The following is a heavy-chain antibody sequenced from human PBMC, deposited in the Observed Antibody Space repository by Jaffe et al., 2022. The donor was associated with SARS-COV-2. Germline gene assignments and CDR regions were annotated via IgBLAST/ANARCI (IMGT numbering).Heavy chain of an antibody. V-gene: IGHV3-11*01. CDR2: ISSSGYTK. Sequence: QVQLVESGGGLVKPGGSLRLSCAASGFTFNNYYMSWIRQAPGKGLEWVSLISSSGYTKFHADSVRGRFSISRDNADNSLYLQMNSLRAEDTAVYYCSRGGTSEPLDYWGQGTLVTVSS. CDR3: SRGGTSEPLDY. CDR1: GFTFNNYY. J-gene: IGHJ4*02. D-gene: IGHD1-26*01.